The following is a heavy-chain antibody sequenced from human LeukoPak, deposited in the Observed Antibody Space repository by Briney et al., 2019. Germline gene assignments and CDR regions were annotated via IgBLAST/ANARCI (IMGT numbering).Heavy chain of an antibody. J-gene: IGHJ3*02. CDR3: ARGGTIFGVVKVSFPLYDAFDI. D-gene: IGHD3-3*01. CDR2: INHSGST. V-gene: IGHV4-34*01. CDR1: GGSFSGYY. Sequence: SETLSLTCAVYGGSFSGYYWSWIRQPPGKGLEWIGEINHSGSTNYNPSLKSRVTISVDTSKNQFSLKLSSVTAADTAVYYCARGGTIFGVVKVSFPLYDAFDIWGQGTMVTVSS.